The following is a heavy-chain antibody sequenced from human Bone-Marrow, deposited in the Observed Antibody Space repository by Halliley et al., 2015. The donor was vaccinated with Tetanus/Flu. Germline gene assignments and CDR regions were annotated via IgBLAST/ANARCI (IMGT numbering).Heavy chain of an antibody. V-gene: IGHV3-64D*06. CDR2: ISSNGDDT. D-gene: IGHD5-18*01. CDR3: VKGISRGYTYRFDH. J-gene: IGHJ4*02. Sequence: VSGISSNGDDTYYVHSVKGRFTISRDNSKNTLYLQMSGLRPEDTAIYYCVKGISRGYTYRFDHWGQGALVTVSS.